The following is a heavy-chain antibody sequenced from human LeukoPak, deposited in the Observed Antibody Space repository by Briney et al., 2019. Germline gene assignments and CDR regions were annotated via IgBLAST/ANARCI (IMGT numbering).Heavy chain of an antibody. D-gene: IGHD3-3*01. Sequence: SETLSLTCAVYGGSFSGDYWSWIRQPPGKGLEWIGEINHSGSTNYNPSLKSRVTISVDTSKNQFSLKLSSVTAADTAVYYCARGPNDFWSGYYNWFDPWGQGTLVTVSS. J-gene: IGHJ5*02. CDR3: ARGPNDFWSGYYNWFDP. CDR1: GGSFSGDY. V-gene: IGHV4-34*01. CDR2: INHSGST.